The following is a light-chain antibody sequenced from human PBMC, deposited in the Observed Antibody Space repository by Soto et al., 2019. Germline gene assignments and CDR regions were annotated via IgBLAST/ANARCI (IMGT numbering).Light chain of an antibody. CDR2: DVT. V-gene: IGLV2-11*01. Sequence: QSVLTQPRSVSGSPGQSVAISCTGTSSDVGGYNYVSWYQQHPGKAPKLIIYDVTKRPSGVPDRFSGSSSGNTASLTISGLQAEDEADYFCCSYAGSYSYVFGTGTKV. CDR1: SSDVGGYNY. CDR3: CSYAGSYSYV. J-gene: IGLJ1*01.